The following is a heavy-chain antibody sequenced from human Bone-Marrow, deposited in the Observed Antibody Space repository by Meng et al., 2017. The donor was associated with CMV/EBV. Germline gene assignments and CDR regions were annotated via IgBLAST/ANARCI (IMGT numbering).Heavy chain of an antibody. V-gene: IGHV3-48*04. CDR2: IGSSSSTI. Sequence: GGSLRLSCSASGFIFSNFVMTWVRQAPGKGLEWVSYIGSSSSTIYYADSVKGRFTISRDNAKNSLYLQMNSLRAEDTALYYCARAVGPTIVDALDIWGQGTLVTVSS. CDR3: ARAVGPTIVDALDI. D-gene: IGHD1-26*01. J-gene: IGHJ3*02. CDR1: GFIFSNFV.